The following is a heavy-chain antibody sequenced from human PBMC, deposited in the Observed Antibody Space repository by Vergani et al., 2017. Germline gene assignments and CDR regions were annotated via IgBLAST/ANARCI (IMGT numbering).Heavy chain of an antibody. CDR1: GFTFTSSA. Sequence: QMQLVQSGPEVKKPGTSVKVSCKASGFTFTSSAMQWVRQARGQRLAWIGWIVVGSGNTNYAQKFQERVTITMDLSTSTAYMELSSLRSEDTAVYYCAAGYSSGWWTTGPHYYGMDVWGQGTTVTVSS. J-gene: IGHJ6*02. CDR3: AAGYSSGWWTTGPHYYGMDV. V-gene: IGHV1-58*02. D-gene: IGHD6-19*01. CDR2: IVVGSGNT.